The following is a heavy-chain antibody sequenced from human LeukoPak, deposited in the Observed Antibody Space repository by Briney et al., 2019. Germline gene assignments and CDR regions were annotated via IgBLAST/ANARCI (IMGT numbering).Heavy chain of an antibody. D-gene: IGHD5-18*01. V-gene: IGHV3-23*01. Sequence: PGRSLRLSCAAPGLTFSNYAMSWVRQAPDKGLECVSAISGDGGRTTSYADSVKGRFTISRDDSKNTLYLQMNSLRAEDTAVYYCVKDPVAWHQYSGYYYMDVWGKGTTVIVSS. J-gene: IGHJ6*03. CDR1: GLTFSNYA. CDR3: VKDPVAWHQYSGYYYMDV. CDR2: ISGDGGRT.